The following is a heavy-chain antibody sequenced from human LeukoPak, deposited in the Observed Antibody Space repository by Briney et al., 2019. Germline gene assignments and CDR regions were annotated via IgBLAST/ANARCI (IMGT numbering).Heavy chain of an antibody. Sequence: GASVKVSCKASGYTFTSYAMHWVRQAPGQRLEWMGWINAGNGNTKYSQKFQGRVTITRDTSASTAYMELSSLRSEDTAVYYCARESRVHRYSSSWYWDYWGQGTLVTVSS. CDR2: INAGNGNT. CDR1: GYTFTSYA. D-gene: IGHD6-13*01. CDR3: ARESRVHRYSSSWYWDY. J-gene: IGHJ4*02. V-gene: IGHV1-3*01.